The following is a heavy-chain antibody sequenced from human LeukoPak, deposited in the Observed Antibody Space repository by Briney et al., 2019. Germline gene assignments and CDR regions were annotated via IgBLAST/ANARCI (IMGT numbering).Heavy chain of an antibody. V-gene: IGHV3-21*01. CDR1: GFTFSSYS. J-gene: IGHJ4*02. CDR2: ISSSSSYI. D-gene: IGHD5-18*01. Sequence: PGGSLRLSCAASGFTFSSYSMNWVRQAPGKGLKWVSSISSSSSYIYYADSVKGRFTISRDNAKNSLYLQMNSLRAEDTAVYYCAKGGRGYSYDPDYWGQGTLVTVSS. CDR3: AKGGRGYSYDPDY.